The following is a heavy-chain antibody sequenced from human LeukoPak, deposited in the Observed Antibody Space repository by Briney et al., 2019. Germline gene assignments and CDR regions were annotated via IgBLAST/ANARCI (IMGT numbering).Heavy chain of an antibody. CDR2: IRGKANYYAT. V-gene: IGHV3-73*01. CDR3: VRDRITKTGYYYGPGSPFDS. D-gene: IGHD3-10*01. J-gene: IGHJ4*02. Sequence: GGSLRLSRAASGFTFSDSAMHWVRQAPGKGLEWVGHIRGKANYYATAYAASVRGRFTISRDSSKDTLFLQMNSLRPEDTAVYYCVRDRITKTGYYYGPGSPFDSWGQGTLVTVSS. CDR1: GFTFSDSA.